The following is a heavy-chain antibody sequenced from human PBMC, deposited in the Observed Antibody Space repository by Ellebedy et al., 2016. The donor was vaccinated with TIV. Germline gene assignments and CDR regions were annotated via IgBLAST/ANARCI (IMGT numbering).Heavy chain of an antibody. D-gene: IGHD3-16*02. CDR3: ARGDYDYVWGSYRYTGLDY. J-gene: IGHJ4*02. Sequence: MPSETLSLTCTVSGGSISSGDYYWSWIRQPPGKGLEWIGYIYYSGSTYYNPSLKSRVTISVDTSKNQFSLKLSSVTAADTAVYYCARGDYDYVWGSYRYTGLDYWGQGTLVTVSS. V-gene: IGHV4-30-4*01. CDR2: IYYSGST. CDR1: GGSISSGDYY.